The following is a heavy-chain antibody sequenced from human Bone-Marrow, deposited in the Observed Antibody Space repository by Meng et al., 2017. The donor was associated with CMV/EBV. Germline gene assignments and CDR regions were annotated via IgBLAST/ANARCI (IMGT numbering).Heavy chain of an antibody. CDR2: MNPNSGNT. Sequence: ASVKVSCKASGYTFTSYDINWVRQATGQGLEWMGWMNPNSGNTGYAQKFQGRVTITRNTSISTAYMELSSLRSEDTAVYYCARGWVVVAATWSYYYYYGMDVWGQGTTVTVSS. D-gene: IGHD2-15*01. V-gene: IGHV1-8*03. CDR3: ARGWVVVAATWSYYYYYGMDV. CDR1: GYTFTSYD. J-gene: IGHJ6*02.